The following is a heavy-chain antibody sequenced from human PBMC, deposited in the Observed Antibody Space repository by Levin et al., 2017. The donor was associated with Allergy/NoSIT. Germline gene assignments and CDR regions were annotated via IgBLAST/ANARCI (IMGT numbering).Heavy chain of an antibody. V-gene: IGHV4-59*01. CDR3: ARGSGSLSSQMTY. Sequence: SETLSLTCTVSGASISSSYWTWIRQPPGKGLEWVGYIYYSGTTSYNPSLKSRVTISLDTTKNQFSLNMSSVTAADTAVYYCARGSGSLSSQMTYWGQGILVTVSS. J-gene: IGHJ4*02. CDR2: IYYSGTT. CDR1: GASISSSY. D-gene: IGHD3-10*01.